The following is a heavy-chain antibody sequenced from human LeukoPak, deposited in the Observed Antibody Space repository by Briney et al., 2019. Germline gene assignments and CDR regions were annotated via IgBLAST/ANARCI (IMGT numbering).Heavy chain of an antibody. V-gene: IGHV1-2*02. CDR2: INPNNGGT. J-gene: IGHJ5*02. CDR3: ARGYDTLTGYGRWLDP. Sequence: ASVKVSCKASGYTFTGYYMHWVRQAPGQGLEWMGWINPNNGGTNYAQNLKGRVTMTRDTSTSTVYMELSGLRSEDTAFYYCARGYDTLTGYGRWLDPWGQGTLVIVSS. D-gene: IGHD3-9*01. CDR1: GYTFTGYY.